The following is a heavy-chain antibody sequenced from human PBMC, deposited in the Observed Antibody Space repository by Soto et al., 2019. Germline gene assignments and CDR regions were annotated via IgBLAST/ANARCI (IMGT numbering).Heavy chain of an antibody. J-gene: IGHJ4*02. V-gene: IGHV3-48*01. Sequence: GGSLRLSCAASGFTFSSYSMNWVRQAPGKGLEWVSYISSSSSTIYYADSVKGRFTISRDNAKNSLYLQMNSLRAEDTAVYYCARAQFPVFCGSSTSCYAGGADYWGQGTLVTVSS. CDR2: ISSSSSTI. D-gene: IGHD2-2*01. CDR3: ARAQFPVFCGSSTSCYAGGADY. CDR1: GFTFSSYS.